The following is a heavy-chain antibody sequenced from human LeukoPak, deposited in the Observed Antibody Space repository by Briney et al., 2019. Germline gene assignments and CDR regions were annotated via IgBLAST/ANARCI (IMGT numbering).Heavy chain of an antibody. CDR2: IRYDGSNK. V-gene: IGHV3-30*02. Sequence: GGSLRLSCAASGFTFSSYAMNWVRQAPGKGLEWVAFIRYDGSNKYYGDSVKGRFTISRDNSKNSLYLQMNSLRAEDTAVYYCAKDRYYDSRGYFQPGGYWGQGTLVTVSS. J-gene: IGHJ4*02. D-gene: IGHD3-22*01. CDR1: GFTFSSYA. CDR3: AKDRYYDSRGYFQPGGY.